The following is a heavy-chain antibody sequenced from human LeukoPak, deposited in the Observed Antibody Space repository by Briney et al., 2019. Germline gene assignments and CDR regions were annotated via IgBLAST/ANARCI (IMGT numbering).Heavy chain of an antibody. D-gene: IGHD6-25*01. J-gene: IGHJ4*02. CDR3: ARRGRNSSGWQDYL. CDR2: IYHTGST. Sequence: PSETLSLTCTVSGGSISSYYWSWIRQPPGKGLEWIANIYHTGSTNYNPSLSSRVTISIDAAKNQFSLKLTSVTAADTAVYYCARRGRNSSGWQDYLWGQGTLVTVSS. CDR1: GGSISSYY. V-gene: IGHV4-59*01.